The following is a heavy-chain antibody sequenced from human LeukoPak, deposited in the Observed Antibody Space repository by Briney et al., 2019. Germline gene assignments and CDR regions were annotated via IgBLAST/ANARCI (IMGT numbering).Heavy chain of an antibody. CDR1: GLTLSSYG. D-gene: IGHD2-2*02. V-gene: IGHV3-23*01. CDR2: FSGSTGST. J-gene: IGHJ6*03. CDR3: ARGGMRGKISYTYYYMDV. Sequence: TGGSLRLSCAASGLTLSSYGMNWVRQAPGKGLEWVSGFSGSTGSTHYADSVKGRFTISRDNSRDTLSLQMNSLRGEDTAVYYCARGGMRGKISYTYYYMDVWGKGTTVTVSS.